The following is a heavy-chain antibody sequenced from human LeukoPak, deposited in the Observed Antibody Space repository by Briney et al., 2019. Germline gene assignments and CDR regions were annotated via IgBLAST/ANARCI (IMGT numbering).Heavy chain of an antibody. CDR3: ARDPYYYMDV. CDR1: GVSLSSGSYY. Sequence: SETLSLTCTVSGVSLSSGSYYWSWIRQSAGKGLEWIGRIYSSGSTNYNPSLKSRVTISVDTSKNQFSLKLSSVTAADTAVYYCARDPYYYMDVWGKGTTVTVSS. CDR2: IYSSGST. J-gene: IGHJ6*03. V-gene: IGHV4-61*02.